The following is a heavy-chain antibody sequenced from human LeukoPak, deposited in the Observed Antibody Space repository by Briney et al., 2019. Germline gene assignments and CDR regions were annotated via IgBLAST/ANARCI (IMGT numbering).Heavy chain of an antibody. J-gene: IGHJ4*02. D-gene: IGHD2-15*01. V-gene: IGHV4-59*08. Sequence: PSETLSLTCTVSGGSIRSYYWSWIRQPPGKGLDWIGYIYYSGSTDSNPSLKSRVTISVDTSKNQISLKLSSVTAADTAVYYCARTYCRGGSCHFDYWGQGTLVTVSS. CDR1: GGSIRSYY. CDR3: ARTYCRGGSCHFDY. CDR2: IYYSGST.